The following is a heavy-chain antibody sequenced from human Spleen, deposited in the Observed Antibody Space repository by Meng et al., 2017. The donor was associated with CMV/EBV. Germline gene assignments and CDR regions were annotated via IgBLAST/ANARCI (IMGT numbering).Heavy chain of an antibody. V-gene: IGHV1-24*01. J-gene: IGHJ4*02. D-gene: IGHD6-13*01. CDR2: FDPEDGET. CDR1: GGTFSSYA. CDR3: ATESSSWTGYFDY. Sequence: QVQLVQSGAEVKKPGSSVKVSCKASGGTFSSYAISWVRQAPGQGLEWMGGFDPEDGETIYAQKFQGRVTMTEDTSTDTAYMELSSLRSEDTAVYYCATESSSWTGYFDYWGQGTLVTVSS.